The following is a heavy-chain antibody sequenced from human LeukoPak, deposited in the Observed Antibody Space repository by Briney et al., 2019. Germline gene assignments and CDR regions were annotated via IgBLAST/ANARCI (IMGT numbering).Heavy chain of an antibody. Sequence: GGSLRLSCAASGFTFSSYDMIWVRQAPGKGLEWVSHIDSSGSDIYYADSVKGRFTISRDNAKNSLYLQMDSLGAEDTAVYYCVREGSAGGFDYWGQGTLVAVSS. J-gene: IGHJ4*02. D-gene: IGHD2-15*01. CDR3: VREGSAGGFDY. V-gene: IGHV3-48*03. CDR1: GFTFSSYD. CDR2: IDSSGSDI.